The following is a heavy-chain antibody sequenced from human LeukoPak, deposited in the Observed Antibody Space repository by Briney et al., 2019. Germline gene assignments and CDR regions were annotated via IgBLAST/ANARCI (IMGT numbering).Heavy chain of an antibody. Sequence: GGSLRLSCAASGFTFSSYAMSWVRQAPGKGLEWVSSISGSGDSTYYADSVKGRFTISRDNSKNTLFLQMNSLRAVDTAVYHCAKRGSSSSAFRSDYWGQGTLVTVSS. CDR1: GFTFSSYA. CDR3: AKRGSSSSAFRSDY. J-gene: IGHJ4*02. D-gene: IGHD6-6*01. V-gene: IGHV3-23*01. CDR2: ISGSGDST.